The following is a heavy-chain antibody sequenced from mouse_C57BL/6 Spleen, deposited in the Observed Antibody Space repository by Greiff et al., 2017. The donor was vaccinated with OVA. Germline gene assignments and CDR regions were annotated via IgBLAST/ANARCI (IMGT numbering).Heavy chain of an antibody. Sequence: QVQLQQPGAELVKPGASVKLSCKASGYTFPSYWMQWVKQRPGQGLEWIGEIDPSDSYTNYNQKFKGKATLTVDTSSSTAYMQLSSLTSEDSAVYYCARKLRLLYFDVWGTGTTVTVSS. J-gene: IGHJ1*03. CDR1: GYTFPSYW. V-gene: IGHV1-50*01. CDR2: IDPSDSYT. D-gene: IGHD3-2*02. CDR3: ARKLRLLYFDV.